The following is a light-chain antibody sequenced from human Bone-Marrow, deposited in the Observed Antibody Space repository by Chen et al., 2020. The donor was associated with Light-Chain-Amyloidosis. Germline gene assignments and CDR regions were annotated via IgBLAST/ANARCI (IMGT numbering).Light chain of an antibody. V-gene: IGLV6-57*01. CDR2: EDD. CDR1: SCSIATNY. CDR3: QSYQGSSQGV. Sequence: NFMLTQPHSVSESPGKTVIISCTRSSCSIATNYVQWYQQRPGSSPTTVIYEDDQRPSGVPDRFSGSIDRSSNSASLTISGLKTEDEADYYCQSYQGSSQGVFGGGTKRTVL. J-gene: IGLJ3*02.